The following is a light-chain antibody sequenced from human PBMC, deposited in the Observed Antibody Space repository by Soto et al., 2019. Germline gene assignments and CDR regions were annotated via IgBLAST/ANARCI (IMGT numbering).Light chain of an antibody. CDR2: GAS. Sequence: EIVMTQSPATLSVSPGERATLSCRASQSVSSNLAWYQQKPGQAPRLLIYGASTRATGIPARFSGSGSGTEFTLTISSLQSEDLAVYYCQQYNNWPRTFGQGNKLEIK. V-gene: IGKV3-15*01. J-gene: IGKJ2*01. CDR3: QQYNNWPRT. CDR1: QSVSSN.